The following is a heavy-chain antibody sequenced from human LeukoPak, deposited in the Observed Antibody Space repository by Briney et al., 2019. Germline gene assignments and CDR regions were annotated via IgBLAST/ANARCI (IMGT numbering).Heavy chain of an antibody. Sequence: GGSLRLSCAASGFTFNTYSMNWVRQAPGKGLEWVSGISSSGGTTYYADSLKGRFTISRDNSKNTLSLQMNSLRGEDTAVYYCVRRILAPAGPAFDFWGQGTLVTVSS. CDR3: VRRILAPAGPAFDF. J-gene: IGHJ4*02. CDR2: ISSSGGTT. CDR1: GFTFNTYS. D-gene: IGHD6-13*01. V-gene: IGHV3-23*01.